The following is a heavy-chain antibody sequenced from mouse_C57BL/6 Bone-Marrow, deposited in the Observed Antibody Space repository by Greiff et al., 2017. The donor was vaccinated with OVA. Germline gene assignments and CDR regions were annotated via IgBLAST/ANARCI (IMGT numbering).Heavy chain of an antibody. D-gene: IGHD2-3*01. J-gene: IGHJ2*01. V-gene: IGHV5-12*01. CDR1: GFTFSDYY. Sequence: EVHLVESGGGLVQPGGSLKLSCAASGFTFSDYYMYWVRQTPEKRLEWVAYISNGGGSTYYPDTVKGRFTISRDNAKNTLYLQMSRLKSEDTAMYYCARRADGYFDYWGQGTTLTVSS. CDR3: ARRADGYFDY. CDR2: ISNGGGST.